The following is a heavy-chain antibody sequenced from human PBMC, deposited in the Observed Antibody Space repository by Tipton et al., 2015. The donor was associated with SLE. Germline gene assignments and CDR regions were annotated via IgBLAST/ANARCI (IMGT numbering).Heavy chain of an antibody. D-gene: IGHD3-10*01. CDR2: IYSGGST. CDR3: AKLSPYGSGTYPLDP. CDR1: GFTFTNDA. V-gene: IGHV3-23*03. J-gene: IGHJ5*02. Sequence: SLRLSCAASGFTFTNDAMSWVRQAPGKGLEWVSVIYSGGSTDYADSVKGRFTISRDYSKNTLYLQMNSLRVEDTAIYYCAKLSPYGSGTYPLDPWGQGTLVTVSS.